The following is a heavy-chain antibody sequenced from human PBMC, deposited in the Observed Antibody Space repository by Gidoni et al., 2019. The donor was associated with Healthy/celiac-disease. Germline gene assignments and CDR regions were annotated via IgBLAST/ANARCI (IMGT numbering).Heavy chain of an antibody. Sequence: QVQLQQCGAGLLKPSETLSLTCAVYGGSFSGYYWSWIRQPPGKGLEWIGEINHSGSTNYNPSLKSRVTISVDTSKNQFSLKLSSVTAADTAVYYCARVIIAAAGTRSFDYWGQGTLVTVSS. CDR3: ARVIIAAAGTRSFDY. CDR1: GGSFSGYY. V-gene: IGHV4-34*01. CDR2: INHSGST. D-gene: IGHD6-13*01. J-gene: IGHJ4*02.